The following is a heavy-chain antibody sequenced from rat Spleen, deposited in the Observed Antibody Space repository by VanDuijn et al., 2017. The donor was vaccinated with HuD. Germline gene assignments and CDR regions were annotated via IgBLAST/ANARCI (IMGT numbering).Heavy chain of an antibody. CDR2: IWAGGST. CDR3: TRDSYYYGGSFYYWYFDF. J-gene: IGHJ1*01. CDR1: GFSLTSNG. V-gene: IGHV2-72*01. D-gene: IGHD1-12*02. Sequence: QVQLKESGPGLMQPSETLSLTCTVSGFSLTSNGVGWVRQPLGKGLMWMGTIWAGGSTKYNSAVQSQLSISRDTSKSQVFLKMNSLQTDDTAIYYCTRDSYYYGGSFYYWYFDFWGPGIMVTVSS.